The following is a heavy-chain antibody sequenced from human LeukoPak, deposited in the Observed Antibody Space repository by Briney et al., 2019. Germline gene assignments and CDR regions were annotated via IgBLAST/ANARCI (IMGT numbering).Heavy chain of an antibody. Sequence: QPGGSLRLSRAASGFNFRAYWMSWARQAPGKGLEWVASLNQDADREYYVDSVKGRFTISGDNAKNSLYLQMDSLRVEDTAVYYCARATTASARDHWGQGTLVTVSS. J-gene: IGHJ4*02. CDR1: GFNFRAYW. D-gene: IGHD1-14*01. CDR3: ARATTASARDH. V-gene: IGHV3-7*01. CDR2: LNQDADRE.